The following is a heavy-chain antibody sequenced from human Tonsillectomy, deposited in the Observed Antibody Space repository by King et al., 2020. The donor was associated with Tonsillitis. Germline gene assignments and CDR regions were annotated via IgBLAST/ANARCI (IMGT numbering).Heavy chain of an antibody. CDR2: ISYDGSNK. Sequence: VQLVESGGGVVQPGRSLRLSCAASGFTFSSYAMHWVRQAPGKGLEWVAVISYDGSNKYYADSVKGRFTISRDNSKNTLYLQMNSLRAEDTAVYYCARDSHPYSSGSPYLWGCGTLVTVSS. CDR3: ARDSHPYSSGSPYL. J-gene: IGHJ2*01. D-gene: IGHD6-19*01. CDR1: GFTFSSYA. V-gene: IGHV3-30-3*01.